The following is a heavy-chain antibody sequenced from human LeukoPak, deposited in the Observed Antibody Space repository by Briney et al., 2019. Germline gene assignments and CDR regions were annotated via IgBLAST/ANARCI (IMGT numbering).Heavy chain of an antibody. CDR1: GYTFTGYY. D-gene: IGHD3-10*01. V-gene: IGHV1-2*02. CDR3: ARDQESGDRFYNWFDP. J-gene: IGHJ5*02. CDR2: INPNSGGT. Sequence: ASVKASCKASGYTFTGYYIHWVRQAPGQGLEWMGWINPNSGGTNYAQKFQGRVTMTRDTSISTAYMELSRLRSDDTAVYYCARDQESGDRFYNWFDPWGQGTLVTVSS.